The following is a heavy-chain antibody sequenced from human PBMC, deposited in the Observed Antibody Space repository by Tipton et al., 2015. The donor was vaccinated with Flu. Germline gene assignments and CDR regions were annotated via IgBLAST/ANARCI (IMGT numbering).Heavy chain of an antibody. CDR3: AREVGATDNNFDY. J-gene: IGHJ4*02. Sequence: QLVQSGAEVKKPGASVKVSCKASGYSFTGYYIHWVRQAPGQGLEWMGRINPNNGGTSYAPNFQGRVTMTSDTSITTAYMELSRLRSDDTALYFCAREVGATDNNFDYWGQGPLITVSS. CDR2: INPNNGGT. V-gene: IGHV1-2*06. CDR1: GYSFTGYY. D-gene: IGHD1-26*01.